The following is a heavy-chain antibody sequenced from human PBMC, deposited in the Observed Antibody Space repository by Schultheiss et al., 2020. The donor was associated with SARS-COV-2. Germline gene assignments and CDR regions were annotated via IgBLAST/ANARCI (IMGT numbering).Heavy chain of an antibody. CDR3: ARGGYNYPFDY. Sequence: GESLKISCAASGFTFSSYGMHWVRQAPGKGLEWVSVIYSGGSTYYADSVKGRFTISRDNSRNTLYLQMNSLRAEDTAVYYCARGGYNYPFDYWGQGTLVTVSS. J-gene: IGHJ4*02. V-gene: IGHV3-NL1*01. D-gene: IGHD5-24*01. CDR2: IYSGGST. CDR1: GFTFSSYG.